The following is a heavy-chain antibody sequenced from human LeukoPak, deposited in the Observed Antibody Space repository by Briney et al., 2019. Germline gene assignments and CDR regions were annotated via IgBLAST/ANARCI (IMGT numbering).Heavy chain of an antibody. D-gene: IGHD1-26*01. V-gene: IGHV4-4*02. CDR3: ATDQVVGSTRYSWFDP. J-gene: IGHJ5*02. Sequence: SETLSLTCAVSGGSISSSNWWSWVRQPPGKGLEWIGEIYHSGSTNYNPSLKSRVTISVDKSKNQFSLKLTSVTAADTAVYYCATDQVVGSTRYSWFDPWGQGTLVTVSS. CDR1: GGSISSSNW. CDR2: IYHSGST.